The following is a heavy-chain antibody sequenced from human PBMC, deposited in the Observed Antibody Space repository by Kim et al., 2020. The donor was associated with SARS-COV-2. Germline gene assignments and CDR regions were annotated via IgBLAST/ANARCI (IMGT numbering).Heavy chain of an antibody. J-gene: IGHJ4*02. V-gene: IGHV4-31*03. Sequence: SETLSLTCTVSGGSISSGGYYWSWIRQHPGKGLEWIGYIYYSGSTYYNPSLKSRVTISVDTSKNQFSLKLSSVTAADTAVYYCARVTTIFRVVVSGFDYWGQGTLVTVSS. CDR1: GGSISSGGYY. CDR2: IYYSGST. D-gene: IGHD3-3*01. CDR3: ARVTTIFRVVVSGFDY.